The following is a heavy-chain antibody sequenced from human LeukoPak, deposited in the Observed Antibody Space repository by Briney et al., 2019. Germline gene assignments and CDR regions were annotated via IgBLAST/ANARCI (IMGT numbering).Heavy chain of an antibody. D-gene: IGHD3-10*01. CDR2: IYYSGST. CDR1: GGLFSSYY. CDR3: AIWGYYGTI. Sequence: SETLSLICTVCGGLFSSYYWSWLRQPPGKGLEWIGYIYYSGSTKYNPSLKSRVPISQDTSKNQFSLKMRSATAPDPALYYCAIWGYYGTIGGEGTLVTVSS. V-gene: IGHV4-59*01. J-gene: IGHJ4*01.